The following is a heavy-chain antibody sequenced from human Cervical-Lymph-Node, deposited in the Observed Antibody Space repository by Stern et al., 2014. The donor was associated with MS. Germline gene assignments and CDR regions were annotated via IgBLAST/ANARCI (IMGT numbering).Heavy chain of an antibody. J-gene: IGHJ6*02. D-gene: IGHD2-2*01. CDR2: IIPIFGTT. CDR3: ANGLIPHDQYNYYGMDV. Sequence: QVQLVQSGAEVKKPGSSVKISCKASGGSFSSYGFSWVRQAPGQGLEWMGGIIPIFGTTNYAQQFQDRVTITADTATSTAYLDLSSLRSDDTALYFCANGLIPHDQYNYYGMDVWGQGTTVIVSS. CDR1: GGSFSSYG. V-gene: IGHV1-69*06.